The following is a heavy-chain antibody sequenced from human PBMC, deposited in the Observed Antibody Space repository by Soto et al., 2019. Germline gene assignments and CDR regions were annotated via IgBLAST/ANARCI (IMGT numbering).Heavy chain of an antibody. J-gene: IGHJ6*02. CDR1: GGTFSSYA. Sequence: SVKVSCKASGGTFSSYAISWVRQAPGQGLEWMGGIIPIFGTANYAQKFQGRVTITADESTSTAYMELSSLRSEDTAVYYCARGLASKEYNYDSSGYYYYGMDVWGQGTTVTVSS. D-gene: IGHD3-22*01. CDR3: ARGLASKEYNYDSSGYYYYGMDV. V-gene: IGHV1-69*13. CDR2: IIPIFGTA.